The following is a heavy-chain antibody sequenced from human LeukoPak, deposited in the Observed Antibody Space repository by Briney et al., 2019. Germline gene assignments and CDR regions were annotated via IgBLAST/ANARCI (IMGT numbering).Heavy chain of an antibody. CDR3: AKSVAIYFYYGLDV. J-gene: IGHJ6*02. V-gene: IGHV3-23*01. CDR1: GFTFSSYA. D-gene: IGHD3-3*01. CDR2: ISGSGGST. Sequence: GGSLRPSCAASGFTFSSYAMSWVRPPQGKGLGWVSAISGSGGSTYYADSVKGRFTISRDNSKNTLFLQMNSLRVEDTAPYYCAKSVAIYFYYGLDVWGQGTTVTVSS.